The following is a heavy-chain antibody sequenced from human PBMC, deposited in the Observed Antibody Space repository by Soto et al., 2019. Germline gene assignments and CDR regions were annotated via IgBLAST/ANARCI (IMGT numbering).Heavy chain of an antibody. Sequence: AAVKVSYKNSGYTFTRNGIRWVGQAPGQGLEWMGWISPKGGSIKYAQKFQGRVIMTTDTSTSTAYMELRSLRSDDTAVYYCVTDRDSICWPSMDVWGPGTTVTVSS. CDR3: VTDRDSICWPSMDV. D-gene: IGHD3-22*01. CDR1: GYTFTRNG. CDR2: ISPKGGSI. J-gene: IGHJ6*02. V-gene: IGHV1-18*01.